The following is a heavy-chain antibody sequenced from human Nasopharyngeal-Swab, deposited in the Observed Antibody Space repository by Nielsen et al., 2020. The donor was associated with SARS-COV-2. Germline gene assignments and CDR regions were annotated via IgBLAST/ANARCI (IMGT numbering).Heavy chain of an antibody. J-gene: IGHJ4*02. V-gene: IGHV1-18*01. Sequence: ASVKVSCKASGGTFSTNAINWVRQAPGQGLEWMGWISVYNADTNYAQKLQGRVSMTTDTSTSTAYMELRSLRSDDTAVYYCARDIEEWLVVPSLSFDFWGQGTLVTVSS. CDR3: ARDIEEWLVVPSLSFDF. CDR1: GGTFSTNA. CDR2: ISVYNADT. D-gene: IGHD3-3*01.